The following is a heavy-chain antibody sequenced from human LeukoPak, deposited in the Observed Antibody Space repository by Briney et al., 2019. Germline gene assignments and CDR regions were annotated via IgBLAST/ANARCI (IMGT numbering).Heavy chain of an antibody. CDR3: ARDGSFGRTSFDY. CDR2: IKQDGSEK. V-gene: IGHV3-7*01. D-gene: IGHD3-10*01. Sequence: GGSLRLSCAASGFTFSSYWMSWVRQAPGKGLEWVANIKQDGSEKYYADSVKGRFTISRDNAKNSLYLQMNSLRAEDTAVYYCARDGSFGRTSFDYWGQGTLVTVSS. J-gene: IGHJ4*02. CDR1: GFTFSSYW.